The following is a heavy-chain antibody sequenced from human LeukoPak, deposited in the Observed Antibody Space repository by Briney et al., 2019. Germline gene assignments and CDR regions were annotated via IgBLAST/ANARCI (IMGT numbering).Heavy chain of an antibody. D-gene: IGHD2-15*01. CDR1: GYSISSGYY. Sequence: PSETLSLTCAVSGYSISSGYYWGWIRQPPGNGLEWIGSIYHSGSTYYNPSLKSRVTISVDTSKDQFSLKLSSVTAADTAVYYCARHPASTGFSSWFDPWGQGTLVTVSS. V-gene: IGHV4-38-2*01. CDR2: IYHSGST. J-gene: IGHJ5*02. CDR3: ARHPASTGFSSWFDP.